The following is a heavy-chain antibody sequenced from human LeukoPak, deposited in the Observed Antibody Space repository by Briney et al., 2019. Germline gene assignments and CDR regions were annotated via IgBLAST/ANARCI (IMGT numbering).Heavy chain of an antibody. CDR1: GGSFSGYY. J-gene: IGHJ4*02. CDR2: INHSGST. D-gene: IGHD5-12*01. Sequence: SETLSLTCAGYGGSFSGYYWSWIRQPPGKGLEWIGEINHSGSTNYNPSLKSRVTISVDTSKNQFSLKLSSVTAPDTAVYYCAVTRGYPRGPIDYWGQGTLVTVSS. CDR3: AVTRGYPRGPIDY. V-gene: IGHV4-34*01.